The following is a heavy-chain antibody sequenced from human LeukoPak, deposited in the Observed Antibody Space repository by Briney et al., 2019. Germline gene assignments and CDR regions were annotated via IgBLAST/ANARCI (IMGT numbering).Heavy chain of an antibody. D-gene: IGHD4-17*01. CDR1: GFIFRSHW. CDR3: ARGPNYGARVDYLDY. CDR2: IKQDGSEK. J-gene: IGHJ4*02. Sequence: GGSLRLSCAASGFIFRSHWMTWVRQAPGRGLEWVAHIKQDGSEKHYADSVEGRFTLSRDDAKNSLYLQMNSLRVDDTAVYYCARGPNYGARVDYLDYWGQGTLVTVSS. V-gene: IGHV3-7*01.